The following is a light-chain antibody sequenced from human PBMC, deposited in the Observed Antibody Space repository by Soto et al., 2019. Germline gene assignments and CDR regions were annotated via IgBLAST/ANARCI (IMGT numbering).Light chain of an antibody. CDR1: QSISVS. J-gene: IGKJ4*01. Sequence: DIQMTQPPSTLSASVGYRVNITCRASQSISVSLAWYQQKPGKAPNLLIYDASTLQGGVPSRFSGSGSGTEFTLTVTSLQPEDFATYFCQQYDNYPLTFGGGTKVDIK. CDR3: QQYDNYPLT. V-gene: IGKV1-5*01. CDR2: DAS.